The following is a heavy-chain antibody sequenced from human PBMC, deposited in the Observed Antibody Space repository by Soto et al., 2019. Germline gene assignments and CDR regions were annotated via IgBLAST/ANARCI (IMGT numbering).Heavy chain of an antibody. CDR3: ARGEDCSGDSCYGLFDY. CDR2: MNPNSGNT. J-gene: IGHJ4*02. Sequence: ASVKVSCKASGYTFTSYDINWVRQATGQGLEWMGWMNPNSGNTGYAQKFQGRVTMTRNTSISTAYMELSSLRSEDTAVYYCARGEDCSGDSCYGLFDYWGQGTLVTVSS. CDR1: GYTFTSYD. V-gene: IGHV1-8*01. D-gene: IGHD2-15*01.